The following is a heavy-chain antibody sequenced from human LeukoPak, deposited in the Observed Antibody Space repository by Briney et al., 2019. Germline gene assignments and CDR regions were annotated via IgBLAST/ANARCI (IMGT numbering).Heavy chain of an antibody. CDR2: IIPILGIA. CDR1: GYTFSGYL. V-gene: IGHV1-69*02. J-gene: IGHJ4*02. Sequence: SVKVSCKASGYTFSGYLMHWVRQAPGQGLERMGRIIPILGIANYAQKFQGRVTITADKSTSTAYMELSSLRSEDTAVYYCARYSFYDSSGYYSDYWGQGTLVTVSS. D-gene: IGHD3-22*01. CDR3: ARYSFYDSSGYYSDY.